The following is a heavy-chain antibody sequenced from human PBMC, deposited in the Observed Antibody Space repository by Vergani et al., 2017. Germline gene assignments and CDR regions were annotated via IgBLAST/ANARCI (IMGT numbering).Heavy chain of an antibody. J-gene: IGHJ4*02. Sequence: EVQLLESGGGLVQPGGSLRLSCAASGFTFDDYAMHWVRQAPGKGLEWVSGISWNSGSIGYADSVKGRFTISRDNSKNTLYLQMNSLRAEDTAVYYCAKDSSSFGMWSYFDYWGQGTLVTVSS. CDR3: AKDSSSFGMWSYFDY. V-gene: IGHV3-9*01. CDR2: ISWNSGSI. CDR1: GFTFDDYA. D-gene: IGHD6-13*01.